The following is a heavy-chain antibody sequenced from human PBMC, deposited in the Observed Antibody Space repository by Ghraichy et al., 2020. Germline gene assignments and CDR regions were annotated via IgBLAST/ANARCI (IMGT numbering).Heavy chain of an antibody. Sequence: GGSLRLSCAASGFTFSRYSMNWVRQAPGKGLVWVSCISSSSSITYYPDSVKGRFTISRDNAKNLLYLQMNSLRDEDTAVYYCARDRDDSTDHTEYWGQGALIT. D-gene: IGHD3-22*01. CDR2: ISSSSSIT. CDR3: ARDRDDSTDHTEY. CDR1: GFTFSRYS. J-gene: IGHJ4*02. V-gene: IGHV3-48*02.